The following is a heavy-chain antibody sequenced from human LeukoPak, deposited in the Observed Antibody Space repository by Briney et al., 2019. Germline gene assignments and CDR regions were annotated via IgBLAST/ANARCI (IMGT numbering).Heavy chain of an antibody. CDR3: ARGGSGSYCPDF. CDR1: GYTFTNNS. J-gene: IGHJ4*02. CDR2: ITTYNGNE. V-gene: IGHV1-18*01. D-gene: IGHD3-10*01. Sequence: ASVKDSCKTSGYTFTNNSITWVRQAPGQGLEWMGWITTYNGNENHAQKFQGRVTMTTDTSTRTAYMQLRSLRSDDTAVYFCARGGSGSYCPDFWGQGTLVIVSS.